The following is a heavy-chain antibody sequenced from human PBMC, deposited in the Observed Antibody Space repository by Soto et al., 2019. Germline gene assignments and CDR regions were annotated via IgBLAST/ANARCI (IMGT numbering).Heavy chain of an antibody. Sequence: QVTLKESGPVLVKPSETLTLTCSVSGFSLSDTTMGVSWIRQPPRKALEWLAHIFSNDEKSYSTSLKTRLTISKDPSRSQVVLTMTNMDPVDTATYYCARIHSITWGSYFYGMDVWGQGTTVTVSS. CDR2: IFSNDEK. CDR3: ARIHSITWGSYFYGMDV. V-gene: IGHV2-26*01. D-gene: IGHD3-16*01. J-gene: IGHJ6*02. CDR1: GFSLSDTTMG.